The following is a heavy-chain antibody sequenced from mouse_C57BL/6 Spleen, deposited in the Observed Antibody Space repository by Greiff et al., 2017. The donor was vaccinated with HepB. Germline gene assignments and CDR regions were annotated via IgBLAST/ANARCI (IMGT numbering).Heavy chain of an antibody. CDR1: GYTFTSYW. D-gene: IGHD2-3*01. Sequence: QVQLQQPGAELVMPGASVKLSCKASGYTFTSYWMHWVKQRPGQGLEWIGEIDPSDSYTNYNQKFKGKSTLTVDKSSSTAYMQLSSLTSEDSAVYYCARGGDGYSLFDYWGQGTTLTVSS. CDR2: IDPSDSYT. J-gene: IGHJ2*01. V-gene: IGHV1-69*01. CDR3: ARGGDGYSLFDY.